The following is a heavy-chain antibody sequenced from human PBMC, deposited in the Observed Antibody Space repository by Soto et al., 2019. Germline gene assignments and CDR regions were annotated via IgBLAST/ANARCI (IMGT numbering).Heavy chain of an antibody. CDR2: IIPIFGTA. Sequence: SVKVACKASGDPFISYAIIWVRQAPGQGLEWMGGIIPIFGTANYAQKFQGRVTITADESTSTAYMELSSLRSEDTAVYYCARSYSSSWYRGGPPRYRFDYWGQGTLVTVSS. J-gene: IGHJ4*02. V-gene: IGHV1-69*01. CDR3: ARSYSSSWYRGGPPRYRFDY. D-gene: IGHD6-13*01. CDR1: GDPFISYA.